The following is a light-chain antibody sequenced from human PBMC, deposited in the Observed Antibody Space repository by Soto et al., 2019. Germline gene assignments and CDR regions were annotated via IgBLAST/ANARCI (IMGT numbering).Light chain of an antibody. CDR3: EAWDDSLNGHV. J-gene: IGLJ1*01. Sequence: QSVLAQPPSASETPGQRVTISCSGSSSNIGSYTVHWFQQLPGAAPKPLIYATDQRPSGVPDRFSGSKSGTSASLAISGLQSEDVSDYYCEAWDDSLNGHVFGSGTKVTVL. V-gene: IGLV1-44*01. CDR1: SSNIGSYT. CDR2: ATD.